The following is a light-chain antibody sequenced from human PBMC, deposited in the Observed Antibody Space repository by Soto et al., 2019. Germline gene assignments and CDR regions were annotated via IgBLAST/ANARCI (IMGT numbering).Light chain of an antibody. V-gene: IGKV1D-12*01. CDR3: QQADSFPLT. CDR2: GAS. J-gene: IGKJ4*01. Sequence: DIQMTQSPSSLSASIGDTVTITCRASLGISTLLAWYQQKPGKAPKLLIYGASTLESGVPSRFSGRGSGTDFTLTISSLQPEDFATYFCQQADSFPLTFGGGTKVEIK. CDR1: LGISTL.